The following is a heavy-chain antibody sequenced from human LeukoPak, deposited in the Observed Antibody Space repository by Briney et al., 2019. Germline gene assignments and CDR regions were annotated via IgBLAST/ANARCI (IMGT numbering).Heavy chain of an antibody. D-gene: IGHD1-14*01. CDR1: GGTISNYY. CDR3: AGTEPPTGNYNWFDP. J-gene: IGHJ5*02. V-gene: IGHV4-4*07. Sequence: SETLSLTCTVSGGTISNYYWNWIRQPPGKGLEWIGRIYTSGSTNYNPSLKSRVTMSVDTSKNQFYLKLSSVTAADTAVYYRAGTEPPTGNYNWFDPWGQGTLVTVSS. CDR2: IYTSGST.